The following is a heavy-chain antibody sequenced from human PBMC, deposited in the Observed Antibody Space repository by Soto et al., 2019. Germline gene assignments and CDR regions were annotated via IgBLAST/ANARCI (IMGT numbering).Heavy chain of an antibody. CDR1: GFTFSAYA. CDR3: AKDSTYCSGVSCYWGPRDYYGMDV. CDR2: IGVSDGYT. V-gene: IGHV3-23*01. Sequence: GGSLRLSCVASGFTFSAYAMGWVRQPPGKGLEWVSSIGVSDGYTYHADSVKGRSTISRDNSKNTLYLQMNSLRAEDTAVYYCAKDSTYCSGVSCYWGPRDYYGMDVWGQGTTVTVS. J-gene: IGHJ6*02. D-gene: IGHD2-15*01.